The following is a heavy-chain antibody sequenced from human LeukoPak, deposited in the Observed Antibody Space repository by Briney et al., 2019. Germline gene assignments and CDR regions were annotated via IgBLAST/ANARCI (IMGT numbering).Heavy chain of an antibody. V-gene: IGHV3-30-3*01. Sequence: GGSLRLSCAASGFTFSSYAMHWVRQAPGKGLEWVAVISYDGSNKYYADSVKGRFTIPRDNSKNTLYLQMNSLRAEDTAVYYCARGTVMGLFDYWGQGTLVTVSS. J-gene: IGHJ4*02. CDR1: GFTFSSYA. CDR2: ISYDGSNK. D-gene: IGHD4-17*01. CDR3: ARGTVMGLFDY.